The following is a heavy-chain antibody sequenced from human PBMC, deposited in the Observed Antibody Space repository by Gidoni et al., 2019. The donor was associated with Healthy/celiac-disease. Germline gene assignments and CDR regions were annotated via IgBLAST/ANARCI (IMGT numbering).Heavy chain of an antibody. Sequence: QVQLQQWGAGLLKPSETLSLTCAVYGGSFSGYYWSWIRQPPGKGLEWIGEINHSGSTNYNPSLKSRVTISVDTSKNQFSLKLSSVTAADTAVYYCARGLGSGSYGWAFAGYWGQGTLVTVSS. D-gene: IGHD1-26*01. V-gene: IGHV4-34*01. CDR1: GGSFSGYY. J-gene: IGHJ4*02. CDR2: INHSGST. CDR3: ARGLGSGSYGWAFAGY.